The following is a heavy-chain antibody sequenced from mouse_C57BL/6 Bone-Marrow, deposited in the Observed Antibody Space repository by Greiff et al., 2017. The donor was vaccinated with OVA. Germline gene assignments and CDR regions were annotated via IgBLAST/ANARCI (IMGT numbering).Heavy chain of an antibody. D-gene: IGHD1-1*01. CDR1: GFTFSDFY. CDR2: SRNKANDYTT. V-gene: IGHV7-1*01. CDR3: ARDALYYYGSSWYFDV. Sequence: EVKVESGGGLVQSGRSLRLSCATSGFTFSDFYMEWVRQAPGKGLEWIAASRNKANDYTTEYSASVKGRFIVSRDTSQSILYLQMNALRAEDTAIYYCARDALYYYGSSWYFDVWGTGTTVTVSS. J-gene: IGHJ1*03.